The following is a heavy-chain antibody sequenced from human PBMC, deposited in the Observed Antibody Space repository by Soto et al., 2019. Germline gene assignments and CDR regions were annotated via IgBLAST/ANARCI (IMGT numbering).Heavy chain of an antibody. CDR1: GFTFSSYA. CDR2: ISGSGGST. Sequence: GGSLRLSCAASGFTFSSYAMSWVRQAPGRGLEWVSAISGSGGSTYYADSVKGRFTISRDNSKNTLYLQMNSLRAEDTAVYYCAKDPAYYDFWSGYPPTYWGQGTLVTVSS. D-gene: IGHD3-3*01. CDR3: AKDPAYYDFWSGYPPTY. V-gene: IGHV3-23*01. J-gene: IGHJ4*02.